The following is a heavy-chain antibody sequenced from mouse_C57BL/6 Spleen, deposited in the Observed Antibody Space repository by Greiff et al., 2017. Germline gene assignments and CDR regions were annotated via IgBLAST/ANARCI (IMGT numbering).Heavy chain of an antibody. CDR1: GFNIKDYY. Sequence: EVQLQQSGAELVRPGASVKLSCTASGFNIKDYYMHWVKQRPEQGLEWIGRIDPEDGDTEYAPKFQGKATMTADTSSTTAYLQLSSLTSEDTAVYYCTTSFIATVGYAMDYWGQGTSVTVSS. CDR3: TTSFIATVGYAMDY. V-gene: IGHV14-1*01. CDR2: IDPEDGDT. D-gene: IGHD1-1*01. J-gene: IGHJ4*01.